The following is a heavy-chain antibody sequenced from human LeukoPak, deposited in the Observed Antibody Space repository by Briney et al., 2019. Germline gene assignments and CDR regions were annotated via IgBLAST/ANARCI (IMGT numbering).Heavy chain of an antibody. V-gene: IGHV3-21*01. CDR1: GFTFSSYS. Sequence: GGSLTLFCAASGFTFSSYSMNWVRQAPGKGLEWVSSTSSSSSYIYYADSVKGRFTISRYNAKNSLYLQMNSLRAEDTAVYYCARGQVGMDVWGQGTTVTVSS. CDR2: TSSSSSYI. CDR3: ARGQVGMDV. J-gene: IGHJ6*02.